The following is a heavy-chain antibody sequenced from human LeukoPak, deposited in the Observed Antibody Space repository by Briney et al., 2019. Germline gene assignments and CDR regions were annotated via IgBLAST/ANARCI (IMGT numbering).Heavy chain of an antibody. CDR3: ARLPFCGTTSCPFDY. CDR2: IHHGGST. V-gene: IGHV4-39*01. CDR1: GGSISSSSYN. D-gene: IGHD2-2*01. Sequence: SETLSLTCSVSGGSISSSSYNWAWIRQPPGKGLEWIGAIHHGGSTYYNPSLKSRVTISVDTSKNQFSLKLSSVTAADTAFYYCARLPFCGTTSCPFDYWGQGTLVTVSS. J-gene: IGHJ4*02.